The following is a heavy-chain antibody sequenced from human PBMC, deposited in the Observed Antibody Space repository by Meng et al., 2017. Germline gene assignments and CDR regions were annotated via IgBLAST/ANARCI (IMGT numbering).Heavy chain of an antibody. CDR2: IYWNDDK. Sequence: SGPTLVKPTQTLTLTCTFSGFSLSTSGVGVGWIRQPPGKALEWLALIYWNDDKRYSPSLKSRLTITKDTTKSQVVLTMTNMNPVDTATYYCAHRPPGDNTFAIWGQGTMVTVSS. V-gene: IGHV2-5*01. J-gene: IGHJ3*02. CDR1: GFSLSTSGVG. D-gene: IGHD3-16*01. CDR3: AHRPPGDNTFAI.